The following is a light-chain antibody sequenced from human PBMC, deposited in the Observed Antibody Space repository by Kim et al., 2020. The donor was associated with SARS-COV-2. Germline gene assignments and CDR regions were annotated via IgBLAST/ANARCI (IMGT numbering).Light chain of an antibody. CDR2: ASS. Sequence: ESVGDRVTIACRASQSINTYFDWFQQHTGKATKLLIYASSTLHSGVPSRYGDSRSVTDFSLTNSRLPPDDFATYYCQQSHAAPLLTFGGRTKVEL. CDR3: QQSHAAPLLT. J-gene: IGKJ4*01. V-gene: IGKV1-39*01. CDR1: QSINTY.